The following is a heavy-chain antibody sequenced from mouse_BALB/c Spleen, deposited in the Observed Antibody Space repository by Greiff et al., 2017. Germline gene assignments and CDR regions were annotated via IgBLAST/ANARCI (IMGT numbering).Heavy chain of an antibody. V-gene: IGHV5-4*02. CDR3: ARGGGTTFYAMDY. D-gene: IGHD2-14*01. CDR2: ISAGGSYT. CDR1: GFTFSDYY. J-gene: IGHJ4*01. Sequence: EVKLVESGGGLVKPGGSLKLSCAASGFTFSDYYMYWVRQTPEKRLEWVATISAGGSYTYYPDSVKGRFTISRDNAKNNLYLQMSSLKSEDTAMYYCARGGGTTFYAMDYWGQGTSVTVSS.